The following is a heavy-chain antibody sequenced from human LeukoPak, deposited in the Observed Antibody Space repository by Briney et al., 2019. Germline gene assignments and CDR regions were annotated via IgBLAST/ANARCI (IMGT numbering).Heavy chain of an antibody. CDR3: ARWPLVHWYFDL. CDR2: INPTTGST. V-gene: IGHV1-8*03. CDR1: GFNFSDYD. D-gene: IGHD6-6*01. J-gene: IGHJ2*01. Sequence: GASVKVSCKASGFNFSDYDINWVRQARGQGPEWMGWINPTTGSTGYSQSFQGRVTITMDTSTSTAYMELRSLRSEDTAVYFCARWPLVHWYFDLWGRGTLVTVSS.